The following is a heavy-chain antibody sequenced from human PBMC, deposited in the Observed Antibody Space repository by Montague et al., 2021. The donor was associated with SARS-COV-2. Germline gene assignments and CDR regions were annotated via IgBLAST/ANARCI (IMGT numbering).Heavy chain of an antibody. V-gene: IGHV4-39*01. CDR1: GGPFSSTSFY. D-gene: IGHD1-1*01. CDR3: ARRRPGSPNNWFDT. CDR2: LYYNGIT. Sequence: SETLSLTCSVYGGPFSSTSFYWGWIRQSPGKGLEWVANLYYNGITYYNPSLRSRVTLSVDPSTNQFFLKLTSVTAADTAVYYCARRRPGSPNNWFDTWGQGILVTVSS. J-gene: IGHJ5*02.